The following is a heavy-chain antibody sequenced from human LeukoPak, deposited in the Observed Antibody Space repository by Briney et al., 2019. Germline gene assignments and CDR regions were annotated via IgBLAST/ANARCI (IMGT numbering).Heavy chain of an antibody. Sequence: PGRSLRLSCAASGFTFSSYAMHWVRQAPGKGLEWVAVILYDGSNKYYADSVKGRFTISRDNSKNTLYLQMNSLRAEDTAVYYCAKFPKGQQLVLVRLGYFDYWGQGTLVTVSS. CDR3: AKFPKGQQLVLVRLGYFDY. CDR2: ILYDGSNK. CDR1: GFTFSSYA. J-gene: IGHJ4*02. D-gene: IGHD6-13*01. V-gene: IGHV3-30*07.